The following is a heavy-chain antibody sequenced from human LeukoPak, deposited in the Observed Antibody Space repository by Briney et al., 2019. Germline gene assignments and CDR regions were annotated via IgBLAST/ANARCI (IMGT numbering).Heavy chain of an antibody. Sequence: PGGSLRLSCVVSGITLANYGMSWVRQAPGKGLEWVAGVSGSGGSTNYADSVKGRFTISRDNPKNTLYLQMNSLRAEDTAVYSCAKRGVVIRVILVGFHKEAYYFDSWGQGALVTVSS. CDR1: GITLANYG. J-gene: IGHJ4*02. CDR2: VSGSGGST. D-gene: IGHD3-22*01. V-gene: IGHV3-23*01. CDR3: AKRGVVIRVILVGFHKEAYYFDS.